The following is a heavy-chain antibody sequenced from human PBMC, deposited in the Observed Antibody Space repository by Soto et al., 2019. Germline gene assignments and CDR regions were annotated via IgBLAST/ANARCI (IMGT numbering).Heavy chain of an antibody. CDR2: CDPEDGET. CDR1: GYTLTELS. CDR3: ATGLYSSGPYYFDY. J-gene: IGHJ4*02. V-gene: IGHV1-24*01. D-gene: IGHD6-19*01. Sequence: GASVKVSCKVSGYTLTELSMHWVRQAPGKGLEWMGGCDPEDGETIYAQKFQGRVTMTEDTSTDTAYMELSSLRSEDTAVYYCATGLYSSGPYYFDYWGQGTLVTVAS.